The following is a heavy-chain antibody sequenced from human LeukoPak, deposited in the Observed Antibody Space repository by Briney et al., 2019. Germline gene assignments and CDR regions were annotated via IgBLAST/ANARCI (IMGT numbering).Heavy chain of an antibody. Sequence: ASVKVSCKASGHTFTSYGISWVRQAPGQGLEWMGWISAYNGNTNYAQKLQGRVTMTTDTSTSTAYMELRSLRSDDTAVYYCARDNSLASPVDYWGQGTLVTVSS. D-gene: IGHD2/OR15-2a*01. CDR3: ARDNSLASPVDY. J-gene: IGHJ4*02. CDR2: ISAYNGNT. CDR1: GHTFTSYG. V-gene: IGHV1-18*01.